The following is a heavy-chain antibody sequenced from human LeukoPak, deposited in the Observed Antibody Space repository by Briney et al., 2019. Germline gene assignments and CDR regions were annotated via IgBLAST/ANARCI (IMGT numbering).Heavy chain of an antibody. CDR1: GFTFSRYS. CDR2: ISSGSSFM. CDR3: AGDYYDSSGSSWFDP. J-gene: IGHJ5*02. D-gene: IGHD3-22*01. V-gene: IGHV3-21*01. Sequence: GGSLRLSCAASGFTFSRYSMNWVRQAPGKGLEWVSSISSGSSFMYYADSVKGRFTISRDNAKNPLYLQMNSLRAKDTALYYCAGDYYDSSGSSWFDPWGQGTLVTVSS.